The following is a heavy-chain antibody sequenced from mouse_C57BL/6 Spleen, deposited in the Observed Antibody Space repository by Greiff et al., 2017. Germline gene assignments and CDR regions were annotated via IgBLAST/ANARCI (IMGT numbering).Heavy chain of an antibody. CDR1: GYTFTSYC. D-gene: IGHD1-1*01. J-gene: IGHJ1*03. CDR3: ADYGSSYGYFDV. Sequence: QVQLQQPGAELVKPGASVKMSCKASGYTFTSYCITWVKQRPGQGLEWIGDIYPGSGSTNYNEKFKSKATLTVDTSSSTAYMQLSSLTSEDSAVYYCADYGSSYGYFDVWGTGTTVTVSS. CDR2: IYPGSGST. V-gene: IGHV1-55*01.